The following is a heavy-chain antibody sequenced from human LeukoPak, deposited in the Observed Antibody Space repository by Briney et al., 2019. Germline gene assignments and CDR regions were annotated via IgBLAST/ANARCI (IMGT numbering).Heavy chain of an antibody. CDR2: ISSSSSYI. CDR1: GFTFSSYS. V-gene: IGHV3-21*01. CDR3: ARRMATTKPLGY. J-gene: IGHJ4*02. Sequence: KPGGSLRLSCAASGFTFSSYSMNWVRQAPGKGLEWVSSISSSSSYIYYADSVKGRFTISRDNAKNSLYLQMNSLRAEDTAVYYCARRMATTKPLGYWGQGTLVTVSS. D-gene: IGHD5-24*01.